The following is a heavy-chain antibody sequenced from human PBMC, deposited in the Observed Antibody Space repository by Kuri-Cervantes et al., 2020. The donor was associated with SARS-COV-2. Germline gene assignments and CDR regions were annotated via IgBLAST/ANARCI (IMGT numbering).Heavy chain of an antibody. J-gene: IGHJ4*02. CDR2: IYYSGST. CDR3: ARLLVWGSYYFDY. CDR1: GGSISTSSYY. V-gene: IGHV4-39*01. D-gene: IGHD3-16*01. Sequence: SETLSLTCTVSGGSISTSSYYWGWIRQPPGKGLEWIGSIYYSGSTYYNPSLKRRVTISVDTYKNQFSLKLSSVTAADTAVYYCARLLVWGSYYFDYWGQGTLVTVSS.